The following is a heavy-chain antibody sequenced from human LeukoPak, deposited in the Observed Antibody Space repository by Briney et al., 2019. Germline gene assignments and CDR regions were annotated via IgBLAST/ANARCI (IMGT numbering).Heavy chain of an antibody. D-gene: IGHD3-3*01. V-gene: IGHV4-59*01. CDR3: ARRSPYYDFWSGYYYYGMDV. CDR2: IYYSGST. CDR1: GGSISSYY. J-gene: IGHJ6*02. Sequence: SSETLSLTCTVSGGSISSYYWSWIRQPPGKGLEWIGYIYYSGSTNYNPSLKSRVTISVDTSKNQFSLKLSSVTAADTAVYYCARRSPYYDFWSGYYYYGMDVWGQGTTVTVSS.